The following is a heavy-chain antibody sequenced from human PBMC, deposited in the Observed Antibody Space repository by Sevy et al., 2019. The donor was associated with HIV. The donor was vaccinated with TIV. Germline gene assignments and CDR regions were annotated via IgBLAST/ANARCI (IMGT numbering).Heavy chain of an antibody. J-gene: IGHJ3*02. CDR3: ARKYYYGSGSYYLYDAFDI. V-gene: IGHV5-51*01. Sequence: GESLKISCKGSGYSFTSYWIGWVRQMPGKGLEWMGIIYPGDSDTRHSPSFQGQVTISADKSISTAYLQWSSLKASDTAMYYCARKYYYGSGSYYLYDAFDIWGQGTMVTVSS. D-gene: IGHD3-10*01. CDR1: GYSFTSYW. CDR2: IYPGDSDT.